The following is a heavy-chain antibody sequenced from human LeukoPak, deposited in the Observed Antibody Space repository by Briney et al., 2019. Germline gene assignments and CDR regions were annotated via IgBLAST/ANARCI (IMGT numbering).Heavy chain of an antibody. CDR1: GYTFTSYG. V-gene: IGHV1-18*01. J-gene: IGHJ3*02. Sequence: GASVKVSCKASGYTFTSYGISWVRQAPGQGLEWMGWISAYNGNTNYAQKLQGRVTMTTDTSTSTAYMELRSLRSDDTAVYYCARDTSVPNPSYAFDIWGQGTMVTVSS. CDR2: ISAYNGNT. D-gene: IGHD4-11*01. CDR3: ARDTSVPNPSYAFDI.